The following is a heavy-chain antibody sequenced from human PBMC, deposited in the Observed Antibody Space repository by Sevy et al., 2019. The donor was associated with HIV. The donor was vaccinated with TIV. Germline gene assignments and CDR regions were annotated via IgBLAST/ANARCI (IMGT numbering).Heavy chain of an antibody. CDR2: ISAYNGNT. D-gene: IGHD3-10*01. Sequence: DSVKVSCKASGYTFTSYGISWVRQAPGQGLEWMGWISAYNGNTNYAQKLQGRVTMTTDTSTSTAYMELRSLRSDDTAVYYCAGNGLWFGELWRYYFDYWGQGTLVTVSS. V-gene: IGHV1-18*01. J-gene: IGHJ4*02. CDR3: AGNGLWFGELWRYYFDY. CDR1: GYTFTSYG.